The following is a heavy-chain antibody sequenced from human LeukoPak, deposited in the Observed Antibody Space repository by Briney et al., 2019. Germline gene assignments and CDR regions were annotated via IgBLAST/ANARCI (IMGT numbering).Heavy chain of an antibody. CDR3: ARFDSSSWFFDY. CDR1: GGSIGSNNDY. CDR2: IYYSGST. J-gene: IGHJ4*02. D-gene: IGHD6-13*01. V-gene: IGHV4-61*01. Sequence: PSETLSLTCTVSGGSIGSNNDYWSWIRQPPGKGLEWIGYIYYSGSTDYNPSLKSRVTISVDTSKNQFSLKLTSVTAADTAVYYCARFDSSSWFFDYWGQGTLVTVSS.